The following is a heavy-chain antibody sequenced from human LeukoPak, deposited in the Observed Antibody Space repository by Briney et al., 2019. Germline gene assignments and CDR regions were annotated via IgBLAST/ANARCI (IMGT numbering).Heavy chain of an antibody. Sequence: GASAKVSCKASGYTFISYYLHWVRQAPGQGLEWMGLINSGGARTTFAQKFQGRVTMTRDTSTSTVYMELSGLRSEDTAVYFCARDRSSYYYTSGPDRPEYYFDYWGQGTLVTVSS. CDR1: GYTFISYY. CDR2: INSGGART. J-gene: IGHJ4*02. CDR3: ARDRSSYYYTSGPDRPEYYFDY. D-gene: IGHD3-22*01. V-gene: IGHV1-46*01.